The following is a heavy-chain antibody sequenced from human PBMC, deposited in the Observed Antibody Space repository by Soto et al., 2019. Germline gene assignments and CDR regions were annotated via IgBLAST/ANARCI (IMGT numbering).Heavy chain of an antibody. D-gene: IGHD3-16*01. CDR3: GRGLGGGWYYFNY. J-gene: IGHJ4*02. Sequence: QGQLVQSGVEVKKPGASVKVSCKASGYSFISYGIGWVRQAPGQGLEWMGWITVNSGNTIYPQKFQGRVTMTIDTSKSTAQMGFRHLTSYDLAVDHFGRGLGGGWYYFNYWGPGTLVTVSS. CDR2: ITVNSGNT. CDR1: GYSFISYG. V-gene: IGHV1-18*03.